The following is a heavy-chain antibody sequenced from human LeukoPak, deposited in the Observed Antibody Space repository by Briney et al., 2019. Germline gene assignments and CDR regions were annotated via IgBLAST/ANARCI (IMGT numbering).Heavy chain of an antibody. CDR3: ARYANSPYYYYAMDV. D-gene: IGHD4/OR15-4a*01. CDR1: GGSIIGYY. V-gene: IGHV4-59*12. Sequence: PSETLSLTCTVSGGSIIGYYLSWIRQPPGKGLEWIGSIYYSGSTNYNPSLKSRVTISVETSNNQFCLKPSSVTAADTAVYYCARYANSPYYYYAMDVWGQGTTVTVSS. J-gene: IGHJ6*02. CDR2: IYYSGST.